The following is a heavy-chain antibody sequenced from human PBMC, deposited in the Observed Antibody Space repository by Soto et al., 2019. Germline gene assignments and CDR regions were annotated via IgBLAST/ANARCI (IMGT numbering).Heavy chain of an antibody. J-gene: IGHJ6*02. CDR1: GFSLTTSGVG. Sequence: QITLKESGPTLVKPTQTLTLTYTFSGFSLTTSGVGVGWIRQPPGKALEWLALIYWDDDKRYSPSLKNRLTXXKXXARNQVVLTLIDLDPVDTATYYCAHKSLVPFGMDVWGQGTTVTVAS. CDR3: AHKSLVPFGMDV. D-gene: IGHD3-10*01. CDR2: IYWDDDK. V-gene: IGHV2-5*02.